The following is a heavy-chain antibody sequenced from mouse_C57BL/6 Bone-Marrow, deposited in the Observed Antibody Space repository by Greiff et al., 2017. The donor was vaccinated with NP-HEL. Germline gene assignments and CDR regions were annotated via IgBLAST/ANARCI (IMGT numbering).Heavy chain of an antibody. D-gene: IGHD1-1*01. CDR3: ARWTYYYGRVDD. CDR1: GYTFTSYW. J-gene: IGHJ2*01. V-gene: IGHV1-59*01. Sequence: QVQLQQPGAELVRPGTSVKLSCKASGYTFTSYWMHWVKQRPGQGLEWIGVIDPSDSYTNYTQKFKGKATLTVDTSSSTAYMQLSSLTAEDSAVYYCARWTYYYGRVDDWGQGTTLTVSS. CDR2: IDPSDSYT.